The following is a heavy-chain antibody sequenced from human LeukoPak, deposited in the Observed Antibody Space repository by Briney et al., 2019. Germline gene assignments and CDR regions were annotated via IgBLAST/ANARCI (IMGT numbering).Heavy chain of an antibody. CDR2: INSGGGT. CDR1: GFTFSTYT. CDR3: AKRFNRGTFGGVIPPPLDY. V-gene: IGHV3-23*01. D-gene: IGHD3-16*02. J-gene: IGHJ4*02. Sequence: PGGSLRLSCAASGFTFSTYTMSWVRQAPGKGLEWVSAINSGGGTSSADSATGRFTISRDNSESTLYLRMNSLRAEDTAVYYCAKRFNRGTFGGVIPPPLDYWGQGTLVTVSS.